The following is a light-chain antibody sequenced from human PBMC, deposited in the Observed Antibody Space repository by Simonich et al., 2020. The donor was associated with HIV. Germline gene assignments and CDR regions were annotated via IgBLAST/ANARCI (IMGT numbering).Light chain of an antibody. CDR1: QSISSW. Sequence: DIQMTQSPSTLSASVGDRVTITCRASQSISSWLAWYQQKPGKAPKLLIYKASSLESGVPSRFSGSGSGTEFTLTISSLQSEDFAVYYCQQYNNWTPMYTFGQGTKLEIK. CDR2: KAS. CDR3: QQYNNWTPMYT. V-gene: IGKV1-5*03. J-gene: IGKJ2*01.